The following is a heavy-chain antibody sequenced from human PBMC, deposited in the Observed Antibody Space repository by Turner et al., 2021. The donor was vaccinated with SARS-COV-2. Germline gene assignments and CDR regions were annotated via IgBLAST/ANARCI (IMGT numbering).Heavy chain of an antibody. D-gene: IGHD3-3*01. J-gene: IGHJ5*01. Sequence: QVQLQESGPGLVKPSETLSRACTASGVPISNYCWSWIRESPEKGLEWIAYICSSGSTNHNPSLKSRVTISLDTSKNQVSLKLISVTAADTAVYYCARFKLGSGYNW. V-gene: IGHV4-59*01. CDR2: ICSSGST. CDR3: ARFKLGSGYNW. CDR1: GVPISNYC.